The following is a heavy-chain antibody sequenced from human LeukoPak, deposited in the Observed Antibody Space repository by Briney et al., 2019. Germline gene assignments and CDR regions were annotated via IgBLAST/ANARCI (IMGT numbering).Heavy chain of an antibody. CDR2: IYYSGST. J-gene: IGHJ3*02. D-gene: IGHD2-15*01. CDR3: ARYWAPRDAFDI. Sequence: PSETLSLTCTVSGGSISSYYWSWIRQPPGKGLEWIGYIYYSGSTNYNPSLKSRVTISVDTSKNQFSLKLSSVTAADTAVYYCARYWAPRDAFDIWGQGTMVTVSS. V-gene: IGHV4-59*01. CDR1: GGSISSYY.